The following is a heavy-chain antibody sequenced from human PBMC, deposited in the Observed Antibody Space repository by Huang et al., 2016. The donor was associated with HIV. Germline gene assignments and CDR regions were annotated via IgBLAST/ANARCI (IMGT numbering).Heavy chain of an antibody. CDR3: ARQVDGFRSHFDF. Sequence: EVLLVQSGAELKEPGESLKISCKASGYGFSSYWIGWVRPKPGKGLEWRGIIWPRDSETKYSPSFDGQVTISADKSTRTAYLQWESLKAPDTAIYFCARQVDGFRSHFDFWGQGTLVSVSS. CDR2: IWPRDSET. V-gene: IGHV5-51*01. J-gene: IGHJ4*02. D-gene: IGHD5-18*01. CDR1: GYGFSSYW.